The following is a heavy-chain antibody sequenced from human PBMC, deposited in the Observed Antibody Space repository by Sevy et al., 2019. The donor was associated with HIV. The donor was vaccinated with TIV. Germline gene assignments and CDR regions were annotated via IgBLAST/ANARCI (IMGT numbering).Heavy chain of an antibody. CDR1: GYTFTTYP. CDR2: ISTYSGET. J-gene: IGHJ4*02. CDR3: AGDSEGSGHYYADYFDY. D-gene: IGHD3-22*01. V-gene: IGHV1-18*01. Sequence: ASVKVSCKASGYTFTTYPIGWVRQAPGQGLEWMGWISTYSGETRDAQKFQGRATMTTDTSTSTAYLELRSLRSDDTAVYNCAGDSEGSGHYYADYFDYWGQGTLVTVSS.